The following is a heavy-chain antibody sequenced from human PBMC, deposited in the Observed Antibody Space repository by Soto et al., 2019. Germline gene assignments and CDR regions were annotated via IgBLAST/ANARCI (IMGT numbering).Heavy chain of an antibody. V-gene: IGHV3-33*01. CDR1: GFTFSSYG. D-gene: IGHD2-21*02. CDR3: ARGPEVEVVTAIIDY. CDR2: IWYDGSNK. Sequence: PGGSLRLSCAASGFTFSSYGMHWVRQAPGKGLEWVAVIWYDGSNKYYADSVKGRFTISRDNSKNTLYLQMNSLRAEDTAVYYCARGPEVEVVTAIIDYWGQGTLVTVSS. J-gene: IGHJ4*02.